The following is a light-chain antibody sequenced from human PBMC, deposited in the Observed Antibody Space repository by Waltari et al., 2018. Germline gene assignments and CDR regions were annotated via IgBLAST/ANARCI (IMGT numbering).Light chain of an antibody. Sequence: DIVMTQSPDSLAVSLGERATINCKSSQSLLYKSNNKNYLAWYQQKPGQPPKLLIYWASTREYGVPDRFSGSGSGTDFTLTISSLQAEDVAVYYCQQYYSTPWTFGQGTKVEVK. CDR3: QQYYSTPWT. CDR1: QSLLYKSNNKNY. V-gene: IGKV4-1*01. J-gene: IGKJ1*01. CDR2: WAS.